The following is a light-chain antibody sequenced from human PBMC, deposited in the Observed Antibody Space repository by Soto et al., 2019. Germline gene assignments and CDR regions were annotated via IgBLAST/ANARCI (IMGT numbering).Light chain of an antibody. CDR1: NTDVGGYNY. J-gene: IGLJ1*01. CDR2: DVS. Sequence: LNQPRSVSRSPGQSVTISCTGNNTDVGGYNYVSWYQQHPGKVPKLMIYDVSKRPSGVPDRFSGSKSGNTASLTISGLQAEDEADYYCCSYAGRDTLYVFGSGTKVTVL. CDR3: CSYAGRDTLYV. V-gene: IGLV2-11*01.